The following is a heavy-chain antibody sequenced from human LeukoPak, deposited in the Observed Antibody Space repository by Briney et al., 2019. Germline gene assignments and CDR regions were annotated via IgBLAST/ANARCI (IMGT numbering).Heavy chain of an antibody. J-gene: IGHJ3*02. CDR3: AKDPLSGTGYYDDAFDI. Sequence: GGSLRLSYAASGFTFSSYGMHWVRQAPGKGLEWVAFIRYDGSNKYYADSVKGRFTISRDNSKNTLYLQMNSLRAEDTAVYYCAKDPLSGTGYYDDAFDIWGQGTMVTVSS. CDR2: IRYDGSNK. CDR1: GFTFSSYG. D-gene: IGHD3/OR15-3a*01. V-gene: IGHV3-30*02.